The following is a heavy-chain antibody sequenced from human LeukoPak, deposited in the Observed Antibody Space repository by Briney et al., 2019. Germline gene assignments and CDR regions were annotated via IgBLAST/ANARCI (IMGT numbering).Heavy chain of an antibody. CDR3: ARLYESSAYGAFDI. Sequence: GGSLRLSCAASGFSVSSSYMGWVRQASRKGLEWVSVLYSAGSTSYPDSVKGRFTISRDNSQNMLFLQMDSLRAEDTAVYYCARLYESSAYGAFDIWGQGTLVTVSP. V-gene: IGHV3-66*02. D-gene: IGHD3-22*01. CDR1: GFSVSSSY. J-gene: IGHJ3*02. CDR2: LYSAGST.